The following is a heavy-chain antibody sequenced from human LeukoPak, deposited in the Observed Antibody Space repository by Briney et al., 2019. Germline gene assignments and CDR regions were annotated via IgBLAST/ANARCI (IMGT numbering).Heavy chain of an antibody. J-gene: IGHJ4*02. CDR3: ARVGRDRGYYFDY. V-gene: IGHV4-59*10. D-gene: IGHD1-26*01. CDR2: IYTSGST. CDR1: GGSFSGYY. Sequence: SETLSLTCAVYGGSFSGYYWSWIRQPAGKGLEWIGRIYTSGSTNYNPSLKSRVTISVDTSKNQFSLKLSSVTAADTAVYYCARVGRDRGYYFDYWGQGTLVTVSS.